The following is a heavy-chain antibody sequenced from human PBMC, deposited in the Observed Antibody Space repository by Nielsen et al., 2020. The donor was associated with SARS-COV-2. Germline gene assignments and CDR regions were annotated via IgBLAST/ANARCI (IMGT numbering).Heavy chain of an antibody. V-gene: IGHV3-7*03. Sequence: GESLKISCATSGFTFNTHGMNWVRQAPGKGLEWLSNIRPDGTGANYVDSVKGRFTISRDNAKNLLYLQMGSLRADDTAVYFCKSEGNWGQGTLVTVSS. CDR1: GFTFNTHG. CDR2: IRPDGTGA. CDR3: KSEGN. J-gene: IGHJ4*02.